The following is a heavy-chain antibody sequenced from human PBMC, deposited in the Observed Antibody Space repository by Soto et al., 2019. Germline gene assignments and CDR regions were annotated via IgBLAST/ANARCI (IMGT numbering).Heavy chain of an antibody. D-gene: IGHD5-18*01. CDR2: ISGTDGGA. V-gene: IGHV3-23*01. CDR1: ELSSSNHA. J-gene: IGHJ4*02. CDR3: ASGGLHGYTNGGLSYLHS. Sequence: EVHLLESGGGLVQPGGSLRLSCAASELSSSNHAMTWVRQAPGKGLEWVSGISGTDGGAYYADSVKGRFTISRDNSRSTLYLQMNSLRVEDTAVYYCASGGLHGYTNGGLSYLHSWGQGTLVTVSS.